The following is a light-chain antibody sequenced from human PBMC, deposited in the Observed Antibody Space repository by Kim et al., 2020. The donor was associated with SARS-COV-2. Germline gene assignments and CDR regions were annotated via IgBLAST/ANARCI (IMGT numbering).Light chain of an antibody. J-gene: IGLJ2*01. CDR3: QSADGSGMV. V-gene: IGLV3-25*03. CDR2: KDS. CDR1: ALPNQY. Sequence: SYELTQPPSVSVSPGQTARITCSGDALPNQYAYWYQQKAGQAPLLLISKDSERPLGIADRFSGSSSGTTVTLTISGVQAEDEADYFCQSADGSGMVFGGG.